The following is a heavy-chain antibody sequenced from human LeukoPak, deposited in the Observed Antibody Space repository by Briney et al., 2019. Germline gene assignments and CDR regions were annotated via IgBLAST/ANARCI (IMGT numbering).Heavy chain of an antibody. CDR2: ISADNGNT. D-gene: IGHD2-2*01. V-gene: IGHV1-18*01. J-gene: IGHJ4*02. CDR3: ARVGLGCSSTSCSNDY. CDR1: GYTFTSYD. Sequence: ASVKVSCKASGYTFTSYDINWVRQATGQGLEWMGWISADNGNTNYAQKLQGRVTMTTDTSTSTAYMELRSLRSDDTAVYYCARVGLGCSSTSCSNDYWGQGTLVTVSS.